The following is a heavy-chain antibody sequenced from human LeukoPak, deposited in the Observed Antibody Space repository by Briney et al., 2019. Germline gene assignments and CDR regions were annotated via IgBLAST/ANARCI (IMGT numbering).Heavy chain of an antibody. V-gene: IGHV3-7*03. J-gene: IGHJ4*02. CDR3: ARTGTTLDY. Sequence: GRSLRLSCAASGFTFSSYGMHWVRQAPGEGLEWVANIRQDGSEKYYVDSVKGRFTISRDNAKNSLYLQMSSLRAEDTAVYYCARTGTTLDYWGQGALVTVSS. CDR2: IRQDGSEK. CDR1: GFTFSSYG. D-gene: IGHD4-17*01.